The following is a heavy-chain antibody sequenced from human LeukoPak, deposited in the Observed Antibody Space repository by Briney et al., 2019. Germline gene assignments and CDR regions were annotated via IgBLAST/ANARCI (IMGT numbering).Heavy chain of an antibody. V-gene: IGHV3-23*01. Sequence: GGSLRLSCAGSGFSFSSHGMNWVRQAPGKGLEWVSGISPSGDITYYTDSVRGRFTISRDNFKNTLSLQVNSLRADDTAVYYCAMKAVPRPRLHDAFDFWGQGTVVSVSS. CDR3: AMKAVPRPRLHDAFDF. D-gene: IGHD5-24*01. J-gene: IGHJ3*01. CDR2: ISPSGDIT. CDR1: GFSFSSHG.